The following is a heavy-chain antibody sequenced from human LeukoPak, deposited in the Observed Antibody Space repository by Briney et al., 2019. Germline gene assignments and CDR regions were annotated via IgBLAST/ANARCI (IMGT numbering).Heavy chain of an antibody. CDR1: GGPLSTYF. V-gene: IGHV4-59*01. CDR3: ARGGYRSYYYVDV. J-gene: IGHJ6*03. D-gene: IGHD3-16*02. Sequence: SETLSLTCSVSGGPLSTYFWTWIRQTPGKGLEWIGYMYYTGSSNYNPSLESRVAISIDTSKNQFSLKLTSVTPADTAVYYCARGGYRSYYYVDVGGKGKTVIVS. CDR2: MYYTGSS.